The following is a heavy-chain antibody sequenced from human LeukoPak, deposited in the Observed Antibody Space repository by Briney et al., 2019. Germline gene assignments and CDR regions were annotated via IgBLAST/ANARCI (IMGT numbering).Heavy chain of an antibody. V-gene: IGHV3-21*01. D-gene: IGHD2-21*02. CDR2: ISSSSNYI. Sequence: GGALRGFCATSGFTFRSYPMNWVRQAPGKGLKGVSTISSSSNYIYYADSVKGRFTISRDNAKNSLYLQMNSLRAEDTAVYYCARGLGCGGDCYHDYWGQGTLVTVSS. CDR3: ARGLGCGGDCYHDY. J-gene: IGHJ4*02. CDR1: GFTFRSYP.